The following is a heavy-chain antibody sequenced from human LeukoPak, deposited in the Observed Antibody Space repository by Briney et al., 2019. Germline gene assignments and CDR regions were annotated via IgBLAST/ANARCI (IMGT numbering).Heavy chain of an antibody. CDR3: AREFDFWSGTEYFQH. D-gene: IGHD3-3*01. V-gene: IGHV1-18*01. J-gene: IGHJ1*01. CDR2: ISAYNGNT. Sequence: ASVKVSCKASGGTFSSYTISWVRQAPGQGLEWMGWISAYNGNTNYAQKLQGRVTMTTDTSTSTAYMELRSLRSDDTAVYYCAREFDFWSGTEYFQHWGQGTLVTVSS. CDR1: GGTFSSYT.